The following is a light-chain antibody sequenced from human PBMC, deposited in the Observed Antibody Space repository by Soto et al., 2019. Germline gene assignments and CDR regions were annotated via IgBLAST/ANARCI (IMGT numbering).Light chain of an antibody. V-gene: IGKV3-15*01. CDR3: QQYNNWPLT. J-gene: IGKJ4*01. CDR1: HRVAGY. Sequence: EIVLTQSPGTLFLSPGERGTLSCRASHRVAGYLAWYQQKPGQDPRLLIYDASTRATGIPARFSSSGSGTLVTLNISSLHSEEVSVYYCQQYNNWPLTVGG. CDR2: DAS.